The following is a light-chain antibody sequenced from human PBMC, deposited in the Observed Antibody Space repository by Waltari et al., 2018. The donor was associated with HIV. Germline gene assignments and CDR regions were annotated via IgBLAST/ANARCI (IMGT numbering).Light chain of an antibody. CDR3: LQYDNLPFT. CDR2: DAS. CDR1: QDISKY. Sequence: DIQLTQSPSSLSASIGDRVTITCQASQDISKYLHWYQQKPGKAPKVLIYDASNLQTGVPSRFSGSGSGTDFSFTIISLLPEDIATYYCLQYDNLPFTFGPGTKVDIK. J-gene: IGKJ3*01. V-gene: IGKV1-33*01.